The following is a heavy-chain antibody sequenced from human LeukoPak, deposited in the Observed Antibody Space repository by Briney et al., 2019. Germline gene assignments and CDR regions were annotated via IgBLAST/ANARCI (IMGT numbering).Heavy chain of an antibody. V-gene: IGHV3-23*01. CDR3: AKVSVVAGRNAFDI. CDR1: GFIFSSYA. D-gene: IGHD3-22*01. J-gene: IGHJ3*02. Sequence: GGSLRLSCAASGFIFSSYATSWVCQAPGKGLEWLSVIGGSGTSTYYADSVKGRFTISRDNSKNMLYLQMNSLRVEDTAIYYCAKVSVVAGRNAFDIWGQGTMVTVSS. CDR2: IGGSGTST.